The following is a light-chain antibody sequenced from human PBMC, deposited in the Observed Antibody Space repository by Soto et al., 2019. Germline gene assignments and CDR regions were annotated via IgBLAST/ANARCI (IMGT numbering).Light chain of an antibody. CDR2: EVS. J-gene: IGLJ1*01. CDR1: SSDIGGYTY. V-gene: IGLV2-8*01. Sequence: QSVLTQPPSASGSPGQSVTISCTGTSSDIGGYTYVSWYQHHPGKAPKLMIYEVSKRPSGVPDRFSGSKSGNTASLTVSGLHAEDEADYYCTSYAGSNSYVFGTGTKVTVL. CDR3: TSYAGSNSYV.